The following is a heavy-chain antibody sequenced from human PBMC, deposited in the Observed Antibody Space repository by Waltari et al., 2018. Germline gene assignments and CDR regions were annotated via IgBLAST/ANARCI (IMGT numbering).Heavy chain of an antibody. V-gene: IGHV3-23*01. CDR3: AKDPAGTYYFEY. J-gene: IGHJ4*02. D-gene: IGHD6-19*01. CDR1: EFTFSSYA. CDR2: ISGSGGNT. Sequence: EVQLLESGGGLVQPGGSLRLSCAASEFTFSSYAMNGVRQAPGKGLEWVSTISGSGGNTYYADSVKGRFTISRDNSKNTLYLQMNSLRAEDTAVYYCAKDPAGTYYFEYWGQGTLVTVSS.